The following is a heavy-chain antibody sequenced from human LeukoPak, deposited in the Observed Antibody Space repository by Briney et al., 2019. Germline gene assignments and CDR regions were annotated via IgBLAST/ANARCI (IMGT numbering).Heavy chain of an antibody. Sequence: GGSLRLSCAASGFTVGSNYMSWVRQAPGKGLEWVSVIYSGGSTYYADSVKGRFTISRDNSKNTLYLQMNSLRAEDTAVYYCARASYGSGSYYGPLDYWGQGTLVTVSS. CDR1: GFTVGSNY. D-gene: IGHD3-10*01. CDR2: IYSGGST. CDR3: ARASYGSGSYYGPLDY. J-gene: IGHJ4*02. V-gene: IGHV3-66*01.